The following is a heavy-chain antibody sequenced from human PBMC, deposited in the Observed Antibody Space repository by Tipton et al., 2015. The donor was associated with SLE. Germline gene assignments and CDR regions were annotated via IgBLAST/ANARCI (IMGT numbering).Heavy chain of an antibody. J-gene: IGHJ4*02. Sequence: QVQLVQSGAEVKKPGSSVKVSCKASGGTFSSYAISWVRQAPGQGLEWMGGIIPIFGTANYAQKFQGRVTITTDESTSTAYMELSSLRSEDTAGYYCASLMGGGYGTNGVCRYLGYWGQGTLVTVSS. CDR1: GGTFSSYA. CDR3: ASLMGGGYGTNGVCRYLGY. CDR2: IIPIFGTA. D-gene: IGHD2-8*01. V-gene: IGHV1-69*01.